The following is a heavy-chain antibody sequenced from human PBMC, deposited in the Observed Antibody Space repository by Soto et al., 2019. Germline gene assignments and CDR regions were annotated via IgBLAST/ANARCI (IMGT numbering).Heavy chain of an antibody. V-gene: IGHV3-23*01. CDR2: TSGSGGST. D-gene: IGHD3-10*01. CDR3: AKGYGSGSYSYYYYGMDV. CDR1: GFTFSSYA. J-gene: IGHJ6*02. Sequence: HPGGSLRLSCAASGFTFSSYAMSWVRQAPGKGLEWVSATSGSGGSTYYADTVKGRFTISRDNSKNTLYLQMNSLRAEDTAVYYCAKGYGSGSYSYYYYGMDVWGQGTTVTVSS.